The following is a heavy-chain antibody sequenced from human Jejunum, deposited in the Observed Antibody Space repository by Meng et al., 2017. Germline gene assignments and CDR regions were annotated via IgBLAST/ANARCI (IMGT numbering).Heavy chain of an antibody. Sequence: GSLKISCAASGFTLSSYEMDWVRQAPGKGLEWVSYISNSGSKIYYADVVKGRFTISRDNAKNSLYLQMDSLRAEDTGVYYCARDYFHYYGLDVWGQGTSVTVSS. J-gene: IGHJ6*02. CDR3: ARDYFHYYGLDV. CDR1: GFTLSSYE. V-gene: IGHV3-48*03. CDR2: ISNSGSKI.